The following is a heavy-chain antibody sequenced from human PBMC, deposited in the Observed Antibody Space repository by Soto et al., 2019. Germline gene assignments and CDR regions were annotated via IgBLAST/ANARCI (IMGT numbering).Heavy chain of an antibody. CDR1: GGSIRRGDYY. CDR3: ARAEQDYVWGSYRSTDAVDI. J-gene: IGHJ3*02. Sequence: TWGVSGGSIRRGDYYWSWPRQPQAKGLEWIGYIYYSGSTYYNPSLKSRVTISVDTSKKQFYLKLSSVTAADTAWYYCARAEQDYVWGSYRSTDAVDIWGKGRLVT. V-gene: IGHV4-30-4*08. D-gene: IGHD3-16*02. CDR2: IYYSGST.